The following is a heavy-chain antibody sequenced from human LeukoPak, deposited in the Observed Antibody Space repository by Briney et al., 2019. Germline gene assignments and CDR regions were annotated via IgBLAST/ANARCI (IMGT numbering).Heavy chain of an antibody. CDR3: ARDWDYFGSGSYHY. J-gene: IGHJ4*02. CDR2: ISFSGSTI. CDR1: GFTFSSYE. V-gene: IGHV3-48*03. D-gene: IGHD3-10*01. Sequence: GSLRLSCAASGFTFSSYEMNWVRQAPGKGLEWVSYISFSGSTIYYADSVKGRFTISRDNAKNSLYVQMNSLRAEDTAVYYCARDWDYFGSGSYHYWGQGTLVTVSS.